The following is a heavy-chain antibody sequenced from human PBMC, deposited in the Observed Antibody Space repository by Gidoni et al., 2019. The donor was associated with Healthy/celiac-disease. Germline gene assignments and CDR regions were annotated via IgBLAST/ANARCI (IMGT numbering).Heavy chain of an antibody. CDR3: ARARLQFRSNDAFDI. V-gene: IGHV5-51*01. CDR1: GYSFTSYW. J-gene: IGHJ3*02. CDR2: IYPGDSVT. Sequence: EVQLVQSGAEVKKPGESLKISCKGSGYSFTSYWIGWVLQMPGKVLEWMGIIYPGDSVTRYSPSFQGQVTISADKSISTAYLQWSSLKASDTAMYYWARARLQFRSNDAFDIWGQGTMVTVSS. D-gene: IGHD5-12*01.